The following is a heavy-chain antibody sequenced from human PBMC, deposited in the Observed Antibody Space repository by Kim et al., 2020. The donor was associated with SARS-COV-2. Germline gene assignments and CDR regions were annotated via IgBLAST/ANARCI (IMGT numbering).Heavy chain of an antibody. Sequence: GGSLRLSCVASGFTFDTYAMSWVRQAPGKGLEWVSVISCGALNKFYADSVRGRFTISRDNSKDTLYLLMNSLRDEDTALYYCAKMVIMDGYNYFYYYAMDVWGQGTTVTVSS. CDR2: ISCGALNK. CDR1: GFTFDTYA. D-gene: IGHD2-21*01. J-gene: IGHJ6*02. V-gene: IGHV3-23*01. CDR3: AKMVIMDGYNYFYYYAMDV.